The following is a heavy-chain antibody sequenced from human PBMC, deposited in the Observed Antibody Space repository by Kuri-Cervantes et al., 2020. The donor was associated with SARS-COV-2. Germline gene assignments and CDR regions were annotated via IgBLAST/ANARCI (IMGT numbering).Heavy chain of an antibody. CDR2: FDPEDGET. D-gene: IGHD2-15*01. J-gene: IGHJ5*02. Sequence: ASVKVSCKVSGYTLTELSMHWVRQAPGKGLEWMGGFDPEDGETIYAQKFQGRVTMTEDTSTDTAYMELSSLRSEDTAVYYCARSFVVVVAANMDGWFDPWGQGTLVTVSS. V-gene: IGHV1-24*01. CDR3: ARSFVVVVAANMDGWFDP. CDR1: GYTLTELS.